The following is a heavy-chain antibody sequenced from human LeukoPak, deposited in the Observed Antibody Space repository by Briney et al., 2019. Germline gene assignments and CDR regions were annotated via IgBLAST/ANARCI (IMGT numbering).Heavy chain of an antibody. CDR1: GGSIRSSRDY. Sequence: SETLSLTCSFSGGSIRSSRDYRGWFRQPPVKGLQWIGSIIYVANIYYYPSLDGGLIMSLDTSESQFLLKMSYVSAADMAVYFCARHYYNSSGCYWGYYFDYWGHGTLVTVSS. V-gene: IGHV4-39*01. CDR3: ARHYYNSSGCYWGYYFDY. J-gene: IGHJ4*01. CDR2: IIYVANI. D-gene: IGHD3-22*01.